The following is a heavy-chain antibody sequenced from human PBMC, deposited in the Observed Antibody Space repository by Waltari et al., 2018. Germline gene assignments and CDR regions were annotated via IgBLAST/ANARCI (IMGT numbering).Heavy chain of an antibody. CDR3: ARGRNDLSAFFDP. CDR1: GYRFTGYY. J-gene: IGHJ5*02. D-gene: IGHD2-21*02. Sequence: QVQLVQSGAEVTKPGASVKVSCKASGYRFTGYYLPWLRQAPGHGLEWMGRIIPDRGVTKYAQNFQGRDTMTRDTATNTAYMELNSLTSDDTAVYYCARGRNDLSAFFDPWGQGTLVAVSS. CDR2: IIPDRGVT. V-gene: IGHV1-2*06.